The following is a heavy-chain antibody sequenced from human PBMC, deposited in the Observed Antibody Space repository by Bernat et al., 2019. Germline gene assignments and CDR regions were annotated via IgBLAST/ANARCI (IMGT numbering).Heavy chain of an antibody. J-gene: IGHJ5*02. CDR1: GFTFSSYA. Sequence: EVQLLESGGGLVQPGGSLRLSCAASGFTFSSYAMSWVRQAPGKGLEWVSAISGSGGSTYYADSVKGRFTISRDNSKNTLYLQMNSLRAEDTAVYYCAKEYEATGYSIFNWFDPWGQGTLVTVSS. D-gene: IGHD5/OR15-5a*01. CDR2: ISGSGGST. V-gene: IGHV3-23*01. CDR3: AKEYEATGYSIFNWFDP.